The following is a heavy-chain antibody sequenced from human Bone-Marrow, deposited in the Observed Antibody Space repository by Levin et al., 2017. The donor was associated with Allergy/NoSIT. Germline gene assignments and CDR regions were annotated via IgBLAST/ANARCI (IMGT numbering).Heavy chain of an antibody. Sequence: GSLRLSCTVSGASIGSDSLYWSWVRQPPGGGLEWIGYVYYTGFTNYNPSLETRVTLSVVPSKNQFSLELRSVTAADTAVYYCATVHEASNSAFDIWGQGTMVTVSS. CDR3: ATVHEASNSAFDI. D-gene: IGHD4-11*01. CDR2: VYYTGFT. CDR1: GASIGSDSLY. J-gene: IGHJ3*02. V-gene: IGHV4-61*01.